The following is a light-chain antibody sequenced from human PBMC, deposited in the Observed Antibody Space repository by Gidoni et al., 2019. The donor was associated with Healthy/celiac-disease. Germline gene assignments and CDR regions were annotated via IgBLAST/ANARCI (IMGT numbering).Light chain of an antibody. J-gene: IGLJ2*01. CDR1: SLRSYY. V-gene: IGLV3-19*01. CDR2: GKN. Sequence: SSELTQDPAVAGAWGQTVRITCQGDSLRSYYASWYPQKPGQAPVLVIYGKNNRPSGIPDRFSGSSSGNIASLTITGAQADDEADYYCNSRDSSGNHLGVFGGGTKLTVL. CDR3: NSRDSSGNHLGV.